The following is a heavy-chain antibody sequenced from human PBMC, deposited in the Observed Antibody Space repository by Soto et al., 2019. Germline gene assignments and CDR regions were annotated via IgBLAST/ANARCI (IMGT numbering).Heavy chain of an antibody. D-gene: IGHD2-15*01. J-gene: IGHJ4*02. CDR2: ISGSGGST. V-gene: IGHV3-23*01. CDR1: GFTFSSYA. Sequence: GGSLRLSCAASGFTFSSYAMSWVRQAPGKGLEWVSAISGSGGSTYYADSVKGRFTISRDNSKNTLCLQMNSLRAEDTAVYYCAKDQGGSSHPLPYFDYWGQGTLVTVSS. CDR3: AKDQGGSSHPLPYFDY.